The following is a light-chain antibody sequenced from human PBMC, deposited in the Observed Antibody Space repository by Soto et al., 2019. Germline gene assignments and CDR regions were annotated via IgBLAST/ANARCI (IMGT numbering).Light chain of an antibody. V-gene: IGKV4-1*01. CDR1: HSISNY. CDR3: QQYYSTPLT. J-gene: IGKJ4*01. Sequence: DIQMTQSPSSLSASVGDRVTITCRASHSISNYLSWYQQKPGQPPKLLIYWASTRESGVPDRFSGSGSGTDFTLTISSLQAEDVAVYYCQQYYSTPLTFGGGTKVEIK. CDR2: WAS.